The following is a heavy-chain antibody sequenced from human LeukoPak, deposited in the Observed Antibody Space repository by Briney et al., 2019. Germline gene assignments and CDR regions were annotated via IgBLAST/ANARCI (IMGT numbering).Heavy chain of an antibody. CDR3: ASGDDYSNYWYY. V-gene: IGHV1-2*02. J-gene: IGHJ4*02. D-gene: IGHD4-11*01. CDR1: GYTFTGYY. CDR2: INPNSGGT. Sequence: ASVRVSCKASGYTFTGYYMHWVRQAPGQGLEWMGWINPNSGGTNYAQKFQGRVTMTRDTSISTAYMELNRLRSDDTAVYYCASGDDYSNYWYYWGQGTLVTVSS.